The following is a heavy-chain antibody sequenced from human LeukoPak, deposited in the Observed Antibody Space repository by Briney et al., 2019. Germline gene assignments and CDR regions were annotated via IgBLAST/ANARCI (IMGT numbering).Heavy chain of an antibody. Sequence: ASVTVSCTASGYTFTSYGISWVRQAPGQGLEWMGWISAYNGNTNYAQKLQGRVTMTTDTSTSTAYMELRSLRSDDTAVYYCARVSASLYYDFWSGYRQFFDYWGQGTLVTVSS. V-gene: IGHV1-18*01. CDR2: ISAYNGNT. J-gene: IGHJ4*02. CDR3: ARVSASLYYDFWSGYRQFFDY. CDR1: GYTFTSYG. D-gene: IGHD3-3*01.